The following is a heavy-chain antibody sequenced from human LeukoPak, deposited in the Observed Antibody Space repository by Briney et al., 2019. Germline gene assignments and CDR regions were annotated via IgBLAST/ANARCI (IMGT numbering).Heavy chain of an antibody. CDR1: GYTFTGYY. CDR2: INPNSGGT. D-gene: IGHD4-11*01. V-gene: IGHV1-2*02. CDR3: ARANTYHYRIHMDV. J-gene: IGHJ6*03. Sequence: GASVKVSCKASGYTFTGYYMHWVRQAPGQGLEWMGWINPNSGGTNYAQKFQGRVTMTRDTSISTAYMELSRLRSDDTAVYYCARANTYHYRIHMDVWGKGTTVTISS.